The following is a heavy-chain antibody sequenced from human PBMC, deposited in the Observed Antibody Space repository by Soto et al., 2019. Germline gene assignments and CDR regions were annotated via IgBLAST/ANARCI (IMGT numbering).Heavy chain of an antibody. Sequence: GGSLRLSCAASGFTFSSYWMSWVRQAPGKGLEWVANIKQDGSEKYYVDSVKGRFTISRDNAKNSLYLQMNSLRAEDTAVYYCVRRGCSSTSCYYYYYGMDVWGQGTTVTVSS. CDR2: IKQDGSEK. CDR1: GFTFSSYW. D-gene: IGHD2-2*01. V-gene: IGHV3-7*01. CDR3: VRRGCSSTSCYYYYYGMDV. J-gene: IGHJ6*02.